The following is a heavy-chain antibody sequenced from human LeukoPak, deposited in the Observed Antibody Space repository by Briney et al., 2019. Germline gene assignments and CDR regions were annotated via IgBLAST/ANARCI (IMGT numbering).Heavy chain of an antibody. V-gene: IGHV3-20*04. CDR3: ARVMSGSLTFDF. Sequence: GGSLRLSCAASGFTFEDYGMSWVRQAPGKGLEWVAGINCNGDRTGYADSVKGRFTISRDNAKNSLYLQMNSLRAEDTAVYYCARVMSGSLTFDFWGQGNLVTVSS. CDR1: GFTFEDYG. CDR2: INCNGDRT. J-gene: IGHJ4*02. D-gene: IGHD3-10*01.